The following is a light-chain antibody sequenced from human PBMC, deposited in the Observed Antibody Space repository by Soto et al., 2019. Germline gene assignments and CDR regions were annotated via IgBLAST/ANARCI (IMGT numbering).Light chain of an antibody. CDR3: LQHNSYPHT. CDR1: RGISTW. Sequence: DVQMTQSPSTLSASVGDRVSITCRASRGISTWVAWYQQKPGKAPRLLIYAASSLQSGVPSRFSGSGYGTEFTLTISSLQPEDFATYYCLQHNSYPHTFGGGTKVDIK. CDR2: AAS. V-gene: IGKV1-17*03. J-gene: IGKJ4*01.